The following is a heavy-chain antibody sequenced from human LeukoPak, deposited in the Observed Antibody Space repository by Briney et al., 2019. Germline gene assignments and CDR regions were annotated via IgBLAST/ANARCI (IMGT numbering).Heavy chain of an antibody. J-gene: IGHJ5*02. CDR3: ARISGDGYNYGWFDP. CDR2: FYSSGNN. V-gene: IGHV4-4*07. CDR1: GGSMSSYF. Sequence: SETLSLTCLVSGGSMSSYFWSWIRQPAGKGLEWIGRFYSSGNNNYNPSLRSRVTMSADTSKNQFSMELTSVTAADTAVYYCARISGDGYNYGWFDPWGQGTLVTVSS. D-gene: IGHD5-24*01.